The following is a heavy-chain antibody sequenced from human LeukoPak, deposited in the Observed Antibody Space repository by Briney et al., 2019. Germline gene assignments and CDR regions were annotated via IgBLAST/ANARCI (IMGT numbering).Heavy chain of an antibody. D-gene: IGHD3-3*01. CDR1: GFTFSSYS. J-gene: IGHJ5*02. CDR2: ISGSGDST. CDR3: AKGTGFWSGYLTS. Sequence: PGGSLRLSCAASGFTFSSYSMNWVRQAPGKGLEWVSVISGSGDSTYYADSVKGRFTISRDNSMNTLYPQMNSLRAEDTAIYYCAKGTGFWSGYLTSWGQGTLVTVSS. V-gene: IGHV3-23*01.